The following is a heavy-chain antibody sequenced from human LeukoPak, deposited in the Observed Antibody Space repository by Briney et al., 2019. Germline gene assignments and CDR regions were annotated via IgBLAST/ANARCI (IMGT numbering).Heavy chain of an antibody. J-gene: IGHJ5*02. D-gene: IGHD3-3*01. CDR2: IYYSGST. Sequence: KPSETLSLTCTVSGGSISSSSYYWGWIRQPPGKGLEWIGSIYYSGSTYYNPSLKSRVTISVDTSKNQFSLKLSSVTAADTAVYYGAREGDDFWSGYYRHNWFDPWGQGTLVTVSS. CDR3: AREGDDFWSGYYRHNWFDP. V-gene: IGHV4-39*02. CDR1: GGSISSSSYY.